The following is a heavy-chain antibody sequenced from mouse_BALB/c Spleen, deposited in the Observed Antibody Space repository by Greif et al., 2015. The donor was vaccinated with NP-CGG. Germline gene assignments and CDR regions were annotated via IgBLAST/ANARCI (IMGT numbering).Heavy chain of an antibody. CDR3: TRSRNYWFAY. CDR1: GYTFTSYW. D-gene: IGHD2-1*01. CDR2: IYPGSGST. J-gene: IGHJ3*01. Sequence: LQQPGSELVRPGAPVKLSCKASGYTFTSYWMHWVKQRPGQGLEWIGNIYPGSGSTNYDEKFKSKATLTVDTSSSTAYMQLSSLTSEDSAVYYCTRSRNYWFAYWGQGTLVTVSA. V-gene: IGHV1S22*01.